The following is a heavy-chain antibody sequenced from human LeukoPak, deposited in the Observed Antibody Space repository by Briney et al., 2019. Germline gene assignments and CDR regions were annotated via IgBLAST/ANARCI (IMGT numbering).Heavy chain of an antibody. Sequence: ASVKVSCKASGGTFSSYAISWVRQAPGQGLEWMGRIIPILGIANYAQKFQGRVTITADKSTSTAYMELSSLRSEDTAVYYCAQEYYYGSGRESTYGMDVWGQGTTVTVSS. CDR2: IIPILGIA. J-gene: IGHJ6*02. CDR1: GGTFSSYA. V-gene: IGHV1-69*04. CDR3: AQEYYYGSGRESTYGMDV. D-gene: IGHD3-10*01.